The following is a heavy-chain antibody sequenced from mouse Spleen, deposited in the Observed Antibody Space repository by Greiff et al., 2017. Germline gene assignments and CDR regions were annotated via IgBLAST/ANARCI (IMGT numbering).Heavy chain of an antibody. CDR2: ICPEDGDD. J-gene: IGHJ4*01. CDR3: ARKCYYYGGSDYYYAMGY. D-gene: IGHD1-1*01. CDR1: GFAFSSYW. Sequence: QVQLKESGPDLVKPGASLKLSCTASGFAFSSYWMNWVRQTPGKGLEWIGRICPEDGDDNYSVKLNSKATRTADKSSSTTYMQLSSLTSEESEVYYCARKCYYYGGSDYYYAMGYWGQGTSVTGSS. V-gene: IGHV1-82*01.